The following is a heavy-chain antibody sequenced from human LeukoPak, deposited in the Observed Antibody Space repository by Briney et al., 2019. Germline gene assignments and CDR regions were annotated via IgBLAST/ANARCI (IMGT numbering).Heavy chain of an antibody. D-gene: IGHD2-21*02. Sequence: SETLSLTCTVSGGSISSYYWSWIRQPPGKGLEWIGYIYYSGSTNYNPSLKSRVTISVDKSKNQFSLKLSSVTAADTAVYYCARTGDWSYFDYWGQGTLVTVSS. CDR2: IYYSGST. V-gene: IGHV4-59*12. J-gene: IGHJ4*02. CDR1: GGSISSYY. CDR3: ARTGDWSYFDY.